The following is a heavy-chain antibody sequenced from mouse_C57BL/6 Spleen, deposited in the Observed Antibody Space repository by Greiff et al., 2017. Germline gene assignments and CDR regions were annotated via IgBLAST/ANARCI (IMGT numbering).Heavy chain of an antibody. J-gene: IGHJ4*01. D-gene: IGHD1-1*01. V-gene: IGHV5-12*01. CDR2: ISNGGGST. CDR1: GFTFSDYY. Sequence: EVKLVESGGGSVQPGGSLKLSCAASGFTFSDYYMYWVRQTPEKRLEWVAYISNGGGSTYYPDTVKGRFTISRDNAKNTLYLQMSRLKSEDTAMYYCARGSSLYYYAMDYWGQGTSVTVSS. CDR3: ARGSSLYYYAMDY.